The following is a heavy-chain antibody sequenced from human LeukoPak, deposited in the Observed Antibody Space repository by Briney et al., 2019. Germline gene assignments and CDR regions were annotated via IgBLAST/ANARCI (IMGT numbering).Heavy chain of an antibody. Sequence: SETLSLTCNVSDGSISSGGYYWNWIRQHPGKGLEWIGYIYYSGSTYYNPSLKSRISISLDTSKNQFSLKLSSVTVADTAVYYCARERRDGSGSYDPFDYWGQGTPVTVSS. CDR1: DGSISSGGYY. CDR2: IYYSGST. V-gene: IGHV4-31*03. CDR3: ARERRDGSGSYDPFDY. D-gene: IGHD3-10*01. J-gene: IGHJ4*02.